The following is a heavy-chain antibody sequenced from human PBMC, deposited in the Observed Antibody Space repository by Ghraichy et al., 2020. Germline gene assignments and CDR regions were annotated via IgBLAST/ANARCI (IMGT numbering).Heavy chain of an antibody. CDR2: ISGSGGST. D-gene: IGHD4-17*01. J-gene: IGHJ5*02. Sequence: GGSLRLSCAASGFTFSSYAMSWVRQAPGKGLEWVSAISGSGGSTYYADSVKGRFTISRDNSKNTLYLQMNSLRAEDTAVYYCAKDTKYYGDYVEAFDPWGQGTLVTVSS. CDR3: AKDTKYYGDYVEAFDP. CDR1: GFTFSSYA. V-gene: IGHV3-23*01.